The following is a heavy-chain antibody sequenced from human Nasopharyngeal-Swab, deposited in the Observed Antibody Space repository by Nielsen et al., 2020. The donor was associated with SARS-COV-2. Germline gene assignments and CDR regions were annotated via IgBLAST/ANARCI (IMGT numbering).Heavy chain of an antibody. CDR2: IWYDGSNK. CDR1: GFTFSSYG. J-gene: IGHJ3*02. Sequence: GESLKISCAASGFTFSSYGMHWVRQAPGKGLEWVAVIWYDGSNKYYADSVKGRFTISRDNAKNSLYLQMNSLRAEDTALYHCAKMATSSGYSSDDAFDIWGQGAMVIVSS. D-gene: IGHD3-3*01. V-gene: IGHV3-33*03. CDR3: AKMATSSGYSSDDAFDI.